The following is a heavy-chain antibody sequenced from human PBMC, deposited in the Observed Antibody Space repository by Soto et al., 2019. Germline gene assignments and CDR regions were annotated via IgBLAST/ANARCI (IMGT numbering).Heavy chain of an antibody. V-gene: IGHV1-2*04. CDR1: GYTFTGYY. CDR3: ARSLGVLTVYAIGF. Sequence: ASVKVSCKASGYTFTGYYMHWVRQAPGQGLEWMGWINPNSGGTNYAQKFQGWVTMTRDTSISTAYMELSRLRSDDTAVYYCARSLGVLTVYAIGFWGQGTLVTVSS. CDR2: INPNSGGT. D-gene: IGHD2-8*01. J-gene: IGHJ4*02.